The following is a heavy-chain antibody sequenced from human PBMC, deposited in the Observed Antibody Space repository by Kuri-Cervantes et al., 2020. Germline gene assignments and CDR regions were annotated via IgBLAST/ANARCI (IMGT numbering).Heavy chain of an antibody. CDR1: GFTFSSYG. CDR2: IWYDGGNK. J-gene: IGHJ6*02. V-gene: IGHV3-33*01. D-gene: IGHD3-9*01. Sequence: GESLKISCAASGFTFSSYGMHWVRQAPGKGLEWVAVIWYDGGNKYYADSVKGRFTISRDNSKNTLHLQMNSLRGEDTAVYYCARGGKHNVLTGFPVIRHYGMDVWGQGTTVTVSS. CDR3: ARGGKHNVLTGFPVIRHYGMDV.